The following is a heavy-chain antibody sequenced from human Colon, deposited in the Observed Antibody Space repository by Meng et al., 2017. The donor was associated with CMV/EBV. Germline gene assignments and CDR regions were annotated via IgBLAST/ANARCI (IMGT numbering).Heavy chain of an antibody. D-gene: IGHD2-8*02. V-gene: IGHV4-59*01. CDR2: IYYNGAT. CDR1: GGSMRSYY. Sequence: GSLRLSCTVSGGSMRSYYWSWIRQPPGKGLEWIGNIYYNGATNYNPSLKSRVIILIDTSNNQFSLKVGSVTAADTAVYYCARGNRATGGNFDYWGQGTLVIVSS. J-gene: IGHJ4*02. CDR3: ARGNRATGGNFDY.